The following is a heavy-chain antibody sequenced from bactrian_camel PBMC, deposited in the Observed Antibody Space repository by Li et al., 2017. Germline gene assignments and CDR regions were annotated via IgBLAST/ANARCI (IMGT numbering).Heavy chain of an antibody. CDR3: AADQQFYSDKDY. CDR1: TNIRSSWC. J-gene: IGHJ4*01. D-gene: IGHD2*01. Sequence: HVQLVESGGGLVQAGGSLRLSCAASTNIRSSWCVAWLRQAPGKEREGVAAIGTGGGDTFYADSVKGRFTISRDNAKNTLYLQMNSLRPEDTAVYYCAADQQFYSDKDYWGQGTQVTVS. V-gene: IGHV3S1*01. CDR2: IGTGGGDT.